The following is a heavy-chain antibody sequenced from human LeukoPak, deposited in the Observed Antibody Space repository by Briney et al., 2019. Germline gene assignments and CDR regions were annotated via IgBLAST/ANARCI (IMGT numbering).Heavy chain of an antibody. Sequence: WIRQAPGKGLEWVSSISSSSSYIYYADSVKGRFTISRDNARNSLYLQMNSLRAEDTAVYYCARAGHRDYWGQGTLVTVSS. J-gene: IGHJ4*02. CDR3: ARAGHRDY. CDR2: ISSSSSYI. V-gene: IGHV3-21*01.